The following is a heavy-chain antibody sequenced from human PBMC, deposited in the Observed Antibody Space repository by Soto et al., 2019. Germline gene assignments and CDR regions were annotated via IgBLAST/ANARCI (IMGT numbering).Heavy chain of an antibody. CDR3: ARASQYSSGWPRRSNWLHP. J-gene: IGHJ5*02. CDR2: IYYSGST. CDR1: GGSVSSGSYY. Sequence: PSETLSLTCTVPGGSVSSGSYYWSWIRQPPGKGLEWIGYIYYSGSTNYNPSLKSRVTISVDTSKNQFSLKLSSVTAADTAVYYCARASQYSSGWPRRSNWLHPWGQGTLVTVSS. D-gene: IGHD6-19*01. V-gene: IGHV4-61*01.